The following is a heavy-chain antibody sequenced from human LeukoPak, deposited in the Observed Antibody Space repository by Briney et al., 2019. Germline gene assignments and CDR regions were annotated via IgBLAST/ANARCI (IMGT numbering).Heavy chain of an antibody. V-gene: IGHV3-43*02. J-gene: IGHJ4*02. Sequence: GGSPRLSCAVSGFTFDDYAMHWVRQTPGKGLEWVSLISGDGGSRYYAGSVKGRVTVSRDNNKKPLYLQMNRLRTEDTAFYYWAKGADPLTWRMTTVAGTRFDFWGQGTLVTVSS. CDR2: ISGDGGSR. CDR3: AKGADPLTWRMTTVAGTRFDF. D-gene: IGHD6-19*01. CDR1: GFTFDDYA.